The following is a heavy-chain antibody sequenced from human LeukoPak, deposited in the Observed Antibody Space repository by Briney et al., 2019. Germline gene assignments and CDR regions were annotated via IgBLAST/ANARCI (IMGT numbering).Heavy chain of an antibody. V-gene: IGHV4-39*07. CDR2: IYYSGNT. Sequence: PSETLSLTCTVSGGSISSSSYYWGWIRQPPGKGLEWIGSIYYSGNTYYNPSLKSRVTISVDTSKNQFSLKLSSVTAADTAVYYCARYVRYYYGSGSYYNWFDPWGQGTLVTVSS. J-gene: IGHJ5*02. CDR1: GGSISSSSYY. D-gene: IGHD3-10*01. CDR3: ARYVRYYYGSGSYYNWFDP.